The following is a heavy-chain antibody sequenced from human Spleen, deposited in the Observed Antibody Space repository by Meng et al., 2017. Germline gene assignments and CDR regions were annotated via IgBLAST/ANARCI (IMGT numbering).Heavy chain of an antibody. Sequence: QPQLQESGPGLVRPSEALSLTCSVSGGSISTSGYYWGWIRQPPGKGLEWIGSIGHSGFTYYTPSLKSRVAVSLDTSKSQFSLMLTSVTAADTAVYYCARVSKRSSSWYFDYWGQGTLVTVSS. CDR1: GGSISTSGYY. V-gene: IGHV4-39*07. J-gene: IGHJ4*02. CDR3: ARVSKRSSSWYFDY. CDR2: IGHSGFT. D-gene: IGHD6-13*01.